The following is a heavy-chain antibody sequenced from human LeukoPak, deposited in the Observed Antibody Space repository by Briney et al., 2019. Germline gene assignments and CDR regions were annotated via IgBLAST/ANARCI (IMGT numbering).Heavy chain of an antibody. CDR1: GYTFTSYG. D-gene: IGHD2-15*01. Sequence: ASVKVSCKASGYTFTSYGISWVRQAPGQGLEWMGWISAYNGNTNYAQKLQGRVTMTTDTSTSTAYMELRSLRSDDTAVYYCARDRDTYCSGGSCYRVDAFDIWGQGTMVTVSS. CDR2: ISAYNGNT. J-gene: IGHJ3*02. CDR3: ARDRDTYCSGGSCYRVDAFDI. V-gene: IGHV1-18*01.